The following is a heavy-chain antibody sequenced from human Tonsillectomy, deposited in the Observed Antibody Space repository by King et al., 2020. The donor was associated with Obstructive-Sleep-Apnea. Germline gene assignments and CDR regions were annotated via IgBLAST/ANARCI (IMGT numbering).Heavy chain of an antibody. V-gene: IGHV4-34*01. CDR1: GGSFRGYY. D-gene: IGHD3-10*01. CDR2: INHSGST. Sequence: QVQLQQWGAGLLKPSETLSLTCAVYGGSFRGYYWSWIRQPPGKGLEWIGEINHSGSTNYNPSLKSRVTISVDTSKNQFSLKLSSVTAADTAVYYCATLWFGELVRSRGRRNYWYFDLWGRGTLVTVSS. J-gene: IGHJ2*01. CDR3: ATLWFGELVRSRGRRNYWYFDL.